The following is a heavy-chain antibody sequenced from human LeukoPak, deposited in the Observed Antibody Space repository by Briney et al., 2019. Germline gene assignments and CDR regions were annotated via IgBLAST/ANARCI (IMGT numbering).Heavy chain of an antibody. CDR1: GGTFSSYA. CDR3: AKDSSGYYYYGMDV. D-gene: IGHD3-22*01. CDR2: IIPILGIA. J-gene: IGHJ6*02. Sequence: GASVKVSCKASGGTFSSYAISWVRQAPGQGLEWMGRIIPILGIANYAQKFQGRVTITADKSTSTAYMELRSLRSDDTAVYYCAKDSSGYYYYGMDVWGQGTTVTVSS. V-gene: IGHV1-69*04.